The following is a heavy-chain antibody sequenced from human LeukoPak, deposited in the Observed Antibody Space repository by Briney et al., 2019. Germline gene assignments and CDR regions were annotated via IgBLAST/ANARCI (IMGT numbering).Heavy chain of an antibody. V-gene: IGHV1-8*01. Sequence: ASVKVSCKASGYTFTNYDITWVRQATGQGPEWVGWMSPSSGKAGYGQKFQGRVTMTRNTSTNTAYMELSSLRSDDTAVYYCAREGDDYVWGSSRSDWFDAWGQGTLVTVSS. D-gene: IGHD3-16*02. CDR3: AREGDDYVWGSSRSDWFDA. J-gene: IGHJ5*02. CDR1: GYTFTNYD. CDR2: MSPSSGKA.